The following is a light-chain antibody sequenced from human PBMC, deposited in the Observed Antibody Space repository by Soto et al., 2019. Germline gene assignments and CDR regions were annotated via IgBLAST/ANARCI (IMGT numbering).Light chain of an antibody. V-gene: IGKV3-20*01. J-gene: IGKJ1*01. CDR3: QQYGGSPQT. CDR1: QNVNSNY. CDR2: DAS. Sequence: EIVMTQSPATLSVSPGERASVSCRASQNVNSNYLAWYQQKPGQAPRLLIYDASSRATGIPDRFGGSGSGTDFTLTISRLEPEDFAMYYCQQYGGSPQTFGRGTKVDIK.